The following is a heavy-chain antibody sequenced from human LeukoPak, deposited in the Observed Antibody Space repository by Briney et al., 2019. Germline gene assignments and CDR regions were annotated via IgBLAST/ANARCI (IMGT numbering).Heavy chain of an antibody. CDR1: GGTFSSYA. J-gene: IGHJ4*02. Sequence: SVKVSCKASGGTFSSYAISWVRQAPGQGLEWLGRIIPIFGTANYAQKFQGRVTITTDESTSTAYMELSSLRSEDTAVYYCAVREGTTVTGYWGQGTLVTVPS. V-gene: IGHV1-69*05. CDR3: AVREGTTVTGY. CDR2: IIPIFGTA. D-gene: IGHD4-17*01.